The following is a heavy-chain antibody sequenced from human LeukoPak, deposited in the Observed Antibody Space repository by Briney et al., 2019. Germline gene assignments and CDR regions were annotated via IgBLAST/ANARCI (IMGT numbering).Heavy chain of an antibody. V-gene: IGHV3-30*03. J-gene: IGHJ4*02. CDR3: ARGASGDY. CDR2: ISYDGSNK. CDR1: GFTFSSYG. Sequence: HSGGSLRLSCAASGFTFSSYGMHWVRQAPGKGLEWVAVISYDGSNKYYADSVKGRFTISRDNSKDTLYLQMNSLRAEDTAVYYCARGASGDYWGQGTLVTVSS. D-gene: IGHD3-10*01.